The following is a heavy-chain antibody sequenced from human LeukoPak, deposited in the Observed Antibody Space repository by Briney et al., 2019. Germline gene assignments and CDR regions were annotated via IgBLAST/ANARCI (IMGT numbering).Heavy chain of an antibody. J-gene: IGHJ3*02. CDR1: GFTFSAYA. Sequence: GGSLRLSCTASGFTFSAYAMMWVRQAPGKGPEWVSAIRGGGGSAFYADSVKGRFTISRDNSKYTLFLQMNSLRAGDTAVYYCARDPNGDYIGAFDMWGPGTMVTVSS. CDR3: ARDPNGDYIGAFDM. D-gene: IGHD4-17*01. CDR2: IRGGGGSA. V-gene: IGHV3-23*01.